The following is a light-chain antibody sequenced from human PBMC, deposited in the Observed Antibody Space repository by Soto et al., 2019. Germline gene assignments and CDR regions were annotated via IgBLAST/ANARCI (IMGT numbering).Light chain of an antibody. Sequence: QSALTQPASVSGSPGQSITISCTGTSSGVGSYNYVSWYQQDPGKAPKLIIYEVSNRPSGVSDRFSGSKSGNTASLTISGLQAEDEADYYCSSYTNSLTGVFGGGTKLTVL. V-gene: IGLV2-14*01. CDR2: EVS. J-gene: IGLJ3*02. CDR3: SSYTNSLTGV. CDR1: SSGVGSYNY.